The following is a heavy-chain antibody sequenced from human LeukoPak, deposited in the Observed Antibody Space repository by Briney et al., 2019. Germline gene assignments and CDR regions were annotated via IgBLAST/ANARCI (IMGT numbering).Heavy chain of an antibody. J-gene: IGHJ4*02. V-gene: IGHV3-21*01. CDR2: ISSSSSYI. Sequence: GGSLRLSCAASGFTFSSYSMNWVRQAPGKGLEWVSSISSSSSYIYYADSVKGRFTISRDNAKNSLYLQMNSLRAEDTAVYYCARVAVRGVIKLFDYWGQGTLVTASS. CDR1: GFTFSSYS. CDR3: ARVAVRGVIKLFDY. D-gene: IGHD3-10*01.